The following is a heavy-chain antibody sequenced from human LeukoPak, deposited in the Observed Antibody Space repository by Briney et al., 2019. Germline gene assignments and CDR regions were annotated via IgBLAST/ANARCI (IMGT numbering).Heavy chain of an antibody. CDR1: GGSISSHY. CDR3: AGDRASGSYYDY. J-gene: IGHJ4*02. Sequence: SETLSLTCTVSGGSISSHYWSWIRQPPGKGLEWIGYIYYSGSTNYNPSLKSRVTISVDTSKNQFSLKLSSVTAADTAVYYCAGDRASGSYYDYWGQGTLVTVSS. D-gene: IGHD1-26*01. CDR2: IYYSGST. V-gene: IGHV4-59*11.